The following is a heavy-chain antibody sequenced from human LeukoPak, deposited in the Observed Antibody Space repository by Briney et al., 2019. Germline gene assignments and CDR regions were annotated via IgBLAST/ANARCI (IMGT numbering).Heavy chain of an antibody. Sequence: RASVKVSCKASGYTFTGYYMHWVRQAPGQGLEWMGWINPNSGGTNYAQKFQGRVTMTRDTSISTAYMELRSLRSDDTAVYYCARKVGATIPSDYWGQGTLVTVSS. J-gene: IGHJ4*02. CDR3: ARKVGATIPSDY. D-gene: IGHD1-26*01. CDR1: GYTFTGYY. V-gene: IGHV1-2*02. CDR2: INPNSGGT.